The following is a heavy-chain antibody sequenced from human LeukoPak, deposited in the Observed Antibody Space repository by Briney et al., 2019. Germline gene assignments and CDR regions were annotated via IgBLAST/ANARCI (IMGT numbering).Heavy chain of an antibody. Sequence: GRSLRLSCAASGFTFSNYDMHWVRQAPGKGLEWISFICSDGTSKFYADSVKGRFTISRDNSENTLFLQMNSLTSEDTARYYCAKDGARISPRQTAVFHYWSQGTLVTVSS. V-gene: IGHV3-30*18. CDR2: ICSDGTSK. D-gene: IGHD6-6*01. CDR1: GFTFSNYD. J-gene: IGHJ4*02. CDR3: AKDGARISPRQTAVFHY.